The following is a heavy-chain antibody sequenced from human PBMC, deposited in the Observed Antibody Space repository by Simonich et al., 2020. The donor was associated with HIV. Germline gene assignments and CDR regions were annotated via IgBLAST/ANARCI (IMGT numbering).Heavy chain of an antibody. CDR3: ARRTGYDLDY. D-gene: IGHD5-12*01. V-gene: IGHV4-34*01. Sequence: QVHLQQWGAGLLKPSETRSLNCAVYGGAFSGYYWTWIRQPPGKGLEWSGEVNHNGSTDYNPSLKSRVTISVDTSKNHFSLKLSSVTAADTAVYYCARRTGYDLDYWGQGTLVTVSS. CDR2: VNHNGST. J-gene: IGHJ4*02. CDR1: GGAFSGYY.